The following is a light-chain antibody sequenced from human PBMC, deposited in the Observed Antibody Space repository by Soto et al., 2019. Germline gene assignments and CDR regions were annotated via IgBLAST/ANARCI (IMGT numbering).Light chain of an antibody. V-gene: IGLV2-14*01. Sequence: QSVLTQPASVSGSPGQSISISCTGTSSDVGNYKYVSWYQQHPGKAPKLMIYEVSNRPSGFSNRFSGSKSGNTASLTISGLQAEDETDYYCFSYTSSGTYVFGTGTKVTV. J-gene: IGLJ1*01. CDR2: EVS. CDR3: FSYTSSGTYV. CDR1: SSDVGNYKY.